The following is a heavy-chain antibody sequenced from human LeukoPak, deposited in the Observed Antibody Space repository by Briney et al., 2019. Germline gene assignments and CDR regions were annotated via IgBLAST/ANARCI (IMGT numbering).Heavy chain of an antibody. Sequence: GSSVKVSCKASGGTFSSYAISWVRQAPGQGLEWMGGIIPIFGTANYAQKFQGRVTITADGSTSTAYMELSSLRSEDTAVYYCATVPWELPIHDAFDIWGQGTMVTVSS. CDR1: GGTFSSYA. CDR3: ATVPWELPIHDAFDI. V-gene: IGHV1-69*01. J-gene: IGHJ3*02. CDR2: IIPIFGTA. D-gene: IGHD1-26*01.